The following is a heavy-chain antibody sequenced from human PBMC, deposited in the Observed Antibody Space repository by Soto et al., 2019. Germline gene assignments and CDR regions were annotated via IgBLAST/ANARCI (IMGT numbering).Heavy chain of an antibody. CDR1: GYTFSSYG. V-gene: IGHV1-18*04. CDR2: ISAHNGDA. J-gene: IGHJ4*02. D-gene: IGHD2-15*01. Sequence: QVQLVQSGAEVKKPGASVKVSCKASGYTFSSYGISWVRQAPGQGLEWLGWISAHNGDAKYALKFQDRVTMTTDTXXRTVYMELRSLTSDDAAVYYCARDSCSRGSCYVDSWGQGTLVTVSS. CDR3: ARDSCSRGSCYVDS.